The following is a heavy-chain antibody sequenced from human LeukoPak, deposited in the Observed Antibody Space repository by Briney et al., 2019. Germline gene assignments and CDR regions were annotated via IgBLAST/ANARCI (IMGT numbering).Heavy chain of an antibody. J-gene: IGHJ4*02. CDR1: GGSISNYS. V-gene: IGHV4-59*01. Sequence: SETLSLTYTVSGGSISNYSWSCIRQPPGKGLELIAYIYYSESTNYNPSLKSRVTISVDTSKSQFSLKLSSVTAADTAVYYCTRVVSSSGWGTYSNYWGQGTLVTVSS. CDR2: IYYSEST. CDR3: TRVVSSSGWGTYSNY. D-gene: IGHD6-19*01.